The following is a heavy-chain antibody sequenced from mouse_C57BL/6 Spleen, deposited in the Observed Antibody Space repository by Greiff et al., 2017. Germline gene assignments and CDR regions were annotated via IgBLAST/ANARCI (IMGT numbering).Heavy chain of an antibody. CDR2: IDPNSGGT. CDR1: GYTFTSYW. V-gene: IGHV1-72*01. J-gene: IGHJ4*01. CDR3: ARGIYYDYPYAMDY. D-gene: IGHD2-4*01. Sequence: QVQLQQPGAELVKPGASVKLSCKASGYTFTSYWMHWVKQRPGRGLEWIGRIDPNSGGTKYNEKFTSKATLTVDKPSSTAYMQLSSLQSEDSAVYYCARGIYYDYPYAMDYWGQGTSVTVSS.